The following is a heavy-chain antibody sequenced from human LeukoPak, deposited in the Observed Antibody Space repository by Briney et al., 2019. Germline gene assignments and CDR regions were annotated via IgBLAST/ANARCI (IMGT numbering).Heavy chain of an antibody. CDR3: ARAIAAAAAQYFQH. CDR1: GYTFTSYY. D-gene: IGHD6-13*01. CDR2: IYTSDGSA. J-gene: IGHJ1*01. V-gene: IGHV1-46*01. Sequence: ASVKVSCKASGYTFTSYYIHWVRQAPGQGPEWMGIIYTSDGSARYAQEFQGRVTMTRDTSTGTVYMELSSLRSEDTAVYYCARAIAAAAAQYFQHWGQARLVSASS.